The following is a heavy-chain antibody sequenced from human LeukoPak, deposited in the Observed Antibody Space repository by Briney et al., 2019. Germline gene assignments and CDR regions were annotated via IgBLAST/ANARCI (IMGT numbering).Heavy chain of an antibody. CDR2: IYYSGST. Sequence: SETLSLTCTVSGGSISSYYWSWIRQPPGKGLEWIGYIYYSGSTNYNPSLKSRVTISVDTSKNQFSLKLSSVTAADTAMYYCARHVNYGEGDAFDIWGQGTMVTVSS. V-gene: IGHV4-59*01. J-gene: IGHJ3*02. CDR1: GGSISSYY. CDR3: ARHVNYGEGDAFDI. D-gene: IGHD4-17*01.